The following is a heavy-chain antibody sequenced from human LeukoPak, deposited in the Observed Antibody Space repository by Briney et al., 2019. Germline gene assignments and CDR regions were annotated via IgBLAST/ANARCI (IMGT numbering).Heavy chain of an antibody. CDR2: IYTSGST. Sequence: PSETLSLTCTVSGGSISSYYWSWIRQPAGKGLEWIGRIYTSGSTNYNPSLKSRVTMSVDTSKNQFSLKLSSVTAADTAVYYCARVVPAATHSYYYKDVWGKGTTVTVSS. CDR1: GGSISSYY. CDR3: ARVVPAATHSYYYKDV. J-gene: IGHJ6*03. D-gene: IGHD2-2*01. V-gene: IGHV4-4*07.